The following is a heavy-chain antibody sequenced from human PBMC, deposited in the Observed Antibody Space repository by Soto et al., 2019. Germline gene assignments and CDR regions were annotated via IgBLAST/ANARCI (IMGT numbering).Heavy chain of an antibody. D-gene: IGHD6-6*01. Sequence: QVQLVQSGAEVKKPGSSVKVSCKASGGTFSSYAISWVRQAPGQGLEWMGGIIPIFGTANYAQKFQGRVTITADESTSTAYVELSSLRSEDTAVYYCASCNSSSSWPYNWFDRWGQGTLVTVSS. CDR1: GGTFSSYA. J-gene: IGHJ5*02. CDR3: ASCNSSSSWPYNWFDR. V-gene: IGHV1-69*01. CDR2: IIPIFGTA.